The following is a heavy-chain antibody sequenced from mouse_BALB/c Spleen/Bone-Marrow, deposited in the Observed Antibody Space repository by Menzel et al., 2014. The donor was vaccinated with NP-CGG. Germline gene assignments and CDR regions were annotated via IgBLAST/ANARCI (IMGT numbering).Heavy chain of an antibody. D-gene: IGHD1-1*01. V-gene: IGHV1-84*02. CDR3: ARPPYYYGSSYYWYFDV. Sequence: QVQLKQSGPELVKPGASVKISCKASGYTFTDYYINWVKQKPGQGLEWIGWIYPGGGNNKYNEKFKGKATLTVDTSSSTAYMQLSSLTSEDTAVYFCARPPYYYGSSYYWYFDVWGAGTTVTGSS. CDR2: IYPGGGNN. J-gene: IGHJ1*01. CDR1: GYTFTDYY.